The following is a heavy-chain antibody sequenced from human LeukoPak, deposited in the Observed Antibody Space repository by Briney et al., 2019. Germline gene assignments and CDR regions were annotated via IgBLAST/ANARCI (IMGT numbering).Heavy chain of an antibody. CDR3: VAQADYYDSSGYTSYFDY. Sequence: ASVKVSRKASGYTFTGYYMHWVRQAPGQGLEWMGWINPNSGGTNYAQKFQGRVTMTRDTSISTAYMELSRLRSDDTAVYYCVAQADYYDSSGYTSYFDYWGQGTLVTVSS. V-gene: IGHV1-2*02. J-gene: IGHJ4*02. CDR1: GYTFTGYY. CDR2: INPNSGGT. D-gene: IGHD3-22*01.